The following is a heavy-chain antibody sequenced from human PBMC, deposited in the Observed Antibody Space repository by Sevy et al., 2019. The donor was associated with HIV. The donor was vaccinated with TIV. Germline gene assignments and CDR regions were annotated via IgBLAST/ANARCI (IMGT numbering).Heavy chain of an antibody. J-gene: IGHJ6*02. D-gene: IGHD2-21*01. Sequence: SETLSLTCTVSGGSVSSTGFYWTWIRQHPGKGLEWIGYICCGGSTYYNPSLKSRSTISVDTSKNQFSLRLTSVTAADTAVYYRSKGGGALDGGMDVWGQGTTVTVSS. V-gene: IGHV4-31*03. CDR3: SKGGGALDGGMDV. CDR1: GGSVSSTGFY. CDR2: ICCGGST.